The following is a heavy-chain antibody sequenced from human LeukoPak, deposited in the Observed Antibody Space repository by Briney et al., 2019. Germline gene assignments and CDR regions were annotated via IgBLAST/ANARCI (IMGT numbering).Heavy chain of an antibody. CDR1: GGSFSGYC. D-gene: IGHD3-3*01. CDR3: ARAYYDFWSGYSSPFDP. V-gene: IGHV4-34*01. J-gene: IGHJ5*02. Sequence: PSETLSLTCAVYGGSFSGYCWSWIRQPPGKGLEWIGEINHSGSTNYNPSLKSRVTISVDTSKNQFSLKLSSVTAADTAVYYCARAYYDFWSGYSSPFDPWGQGTLVTVSS. CDR2: INHSGST.